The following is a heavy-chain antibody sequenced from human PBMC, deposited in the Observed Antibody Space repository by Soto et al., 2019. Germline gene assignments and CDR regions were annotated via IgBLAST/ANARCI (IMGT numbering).Heavy chain of an antibody. V-gene: IGHV3-23*01. CDR2: ISGSGDST. D-gene: IGHD3-22*01. Sequence: EVQLLESGGSLVQPGESLRLSCAGSGFTFSSYAIGWVRQAPGKGLEWVSSISGSGDSTYYADSVKGRFTISRDNSKNTLYLRMNRLRAEDTAVYYCAPDSSGPFPIWFDPWGQGTLVTVSS. CDR1: GFTFSSYA. J-gene: IGHJ5*02. CDR3: APDSSGPFPIWFDP.